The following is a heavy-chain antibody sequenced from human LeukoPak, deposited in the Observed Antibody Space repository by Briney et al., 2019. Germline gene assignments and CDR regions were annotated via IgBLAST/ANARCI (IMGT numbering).Heavy chain of an antibody. V-gene: IGHV3-23*01. CDR3: AKDPGVVPAHYFDY. D-gene: IGHD2-2*01. J-gene: IGHJ4*02. Sequence: LEWXSXTGSTGVSTFYADSVKGRFTVSRDNSKNTLSLQMNSLRAEDTAVYYCAKDPGVVPAHYFDYWGQGTLVTVSS. CDR2: TGSTGVST.